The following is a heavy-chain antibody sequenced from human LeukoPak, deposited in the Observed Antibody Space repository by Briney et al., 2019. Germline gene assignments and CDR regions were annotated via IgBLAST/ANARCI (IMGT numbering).Heavy chain of an antibody. CDR2: IKQDGSEK. J-gene: IGHJ3*02. V-gene: IGHV3-7*01. CDR3: AREVYSYGLDAFDI. D-gene: IGHD5-18*01. Sequence: QPGGSLRLSCAASGFTFSSYWMSWVRQAPGKGLEWVANIKQDGSEKYYVDSVKGRFTISRDNAKNSLYLQMNSLRAEDTAVYYCAREVYSYGLDAFDIWGQGTMVTVSS. CDR1: GFTFSSYW.